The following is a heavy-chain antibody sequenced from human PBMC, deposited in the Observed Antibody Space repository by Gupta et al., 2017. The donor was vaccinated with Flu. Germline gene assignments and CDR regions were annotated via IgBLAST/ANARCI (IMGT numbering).Heavy chain of an antibody. CDR3: ARFSGSSRNDAFDI. V-gene: IGHV1-69*02. CDR1: GGTFSSYT. D-gene: IGHD1-26*01. CDR2: IIPILGIA. J-gene: IGHJ3*02. Sequence: QVQLVQSGAEVKKPGSSVKVSCKASGGTFSSYTISWVRQAPGQGLEWMGRIIPILGIANYAQKVQGRVTITADKSTSTAYMELSSLRSEDTAVYYCARFSGSSRNDAFDIWGQGTMVTVSS.